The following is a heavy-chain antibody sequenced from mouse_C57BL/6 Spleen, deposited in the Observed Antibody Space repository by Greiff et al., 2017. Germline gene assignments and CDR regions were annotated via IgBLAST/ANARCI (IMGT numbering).Heavy chain of an antibody. Sequence: QVQLKQPGAELVKPGASVKVSCKASGYTFTSYWMHWVKQRPGQGLEWIGRIHPSDSDTNYNQKFKGKATLTVDKSSSTAYMQLSSLTSEDSAVYYCAISPMVTTGPWFAYWGQGTLVTVSA. CDR2: IHPSDSDT. J-gene: IGHJ3*01. CDR1: GYTFTSYW. D-gene: IGHD2-2*01. V-gene: IGHV1-74*01. CDR3: AISPMVTTGPWFAY.